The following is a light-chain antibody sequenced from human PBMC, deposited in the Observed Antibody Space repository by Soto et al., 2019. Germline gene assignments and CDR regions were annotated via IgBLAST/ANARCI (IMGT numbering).Light chain of an antibody. CDR3: QQSYSTPFT. Sequence: DIQMTQSPSSLSASVGDIVTITCRASQSISSYLNWYQQKPGKAPKLLIYAASSLQSGVPSRFSGSGSGTDFTLTISSLQPEDFATYYCQQSYSTPFTFGPGNKVDL. J-gene: IGKJ3*01. CDR2: AAS. CDR1: QSISSY. V-gene: IGKV1-39*01.